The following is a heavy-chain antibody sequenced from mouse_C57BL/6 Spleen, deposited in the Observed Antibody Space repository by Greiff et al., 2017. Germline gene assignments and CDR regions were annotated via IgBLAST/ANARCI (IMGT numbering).Heavy chain of an antibody. V-gene: IGHV1-80*01. CDR3: ARRRDYDYDEGYFDY. Sequence: VQLQQSGAELVKPGASVKISCKASGYAFSSYWMNWVKQRPGKGLEWIGQIYPGDGDTNYNGKFKGKATLTADKSSSTAYMQLSSLTSEDSAVYFCARRRDYDYDEGYFDYWGQGTTLTVSS. J-gene: IGHJ2*01. D-gene: IGHD2-4*01. CDR2: IYPGDGDT. CDR1: GYAFSSYW.